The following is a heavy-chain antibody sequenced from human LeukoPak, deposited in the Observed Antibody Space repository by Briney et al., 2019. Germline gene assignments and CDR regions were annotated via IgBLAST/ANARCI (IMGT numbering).Heavy chain of an antibody. J-gene: IGHJ6*02. CDR3: AREIVSSYYYNGMDV. CDR1: GGSISNTDSY. CDR2: ISYSGNT. D-gene: IGHD5/OR15-5a*01. V-gene: IGHV4-30-4*01. Sequence: PSETLSLTCTVSGGSISNTDSYWNWIRQPPGKGLEWIGFISYSGNTYSTPSLESRLTISIDTAKNQFSLSLGSVTAADTAVYFCAREIVSSYYYNGMDVWGQGTTVTVSS.